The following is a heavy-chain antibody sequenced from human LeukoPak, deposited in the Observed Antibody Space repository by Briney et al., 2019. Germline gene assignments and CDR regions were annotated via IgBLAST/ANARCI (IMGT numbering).Heavy chain of an antibody. CDR3: ARPALYCSSTVCPPYMDV. Sequence: GESLKISCKGSGYSFTSYWIGWVRQMPGKGLEWMGIIYPGDSDTRYSPSFQGQVTISAAKSISTAYLQWSSLKASDTATYYCARPALYCSSTVCPPYMDVWGKGTTVTVSS. CDR1: GYSFTSYW. D-gene: IGHD2-2*01. V-gene: IGHV5-51*01. CDR2: IYPGDSDT. J-gene: IGHJ6*03.